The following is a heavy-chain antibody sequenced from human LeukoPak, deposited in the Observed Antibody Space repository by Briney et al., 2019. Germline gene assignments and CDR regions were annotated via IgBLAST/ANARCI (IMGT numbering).Heavy chain of an antibody. CDR3: AKDRATSGYTYGYAIDY. Sequence: GGSLRLSCAASGFTFSSYGMHWVRQAPGKGLEWVAVISYDGSDKYYADSVKGRFTISRDNSKKTLYLQMNSLRAEDTAVYYCAKDRATSGYTYGYAIDYWGQGTLVIVSS. CDR1: GFTFSSYG. D-gene: IGHD5-18*01. J-gene: IGHJ4*02. CDR2: ISYDGSDK. V-gene: IGHV3-30*18.